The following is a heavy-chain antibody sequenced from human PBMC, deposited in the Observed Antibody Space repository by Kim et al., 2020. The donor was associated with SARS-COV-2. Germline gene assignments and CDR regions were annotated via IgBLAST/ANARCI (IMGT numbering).Heavy chain of an antibody. D-gene: IGHD6-13*01. Sequence: LKSRVTIAVDTSKNQFSLKRSSVTAADTAVYYCARGRYSSSWYGPHWYFDLWGRGTLVTVSS. J-gene: IGHJ2*01. V-gene: IGHV4-34*01. CDR3: ARGRYSSSWYGPHWYFDL.